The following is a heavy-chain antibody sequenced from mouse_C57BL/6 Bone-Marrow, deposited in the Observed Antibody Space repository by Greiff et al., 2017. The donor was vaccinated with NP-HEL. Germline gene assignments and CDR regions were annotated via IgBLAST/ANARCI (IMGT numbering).Heavy chain of an antibody. CDR3: ARSTEGFAY. J-gene: IGHJ3*01. CDR2: INPSSGYT. CDR1: GYTFTSYT. Sequence: VQVVESGAELARPGASVKMSCKASGYTFTSYTMHWVKQRPGQGLEWIGYINPSSGYTKYNQKFKDKATLTADKSSSTAYMQLSSLTTEDSAVYYCARSTEGFAYWGQGTLVTVSA. V-gene: IGHV1-4*01.